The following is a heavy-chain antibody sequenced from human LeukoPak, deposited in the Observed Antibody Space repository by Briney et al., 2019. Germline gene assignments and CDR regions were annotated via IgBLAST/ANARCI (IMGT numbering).Heavy chain of an antibody. V-gene: IGHV1-69*04. CDR2: IIPILGIA. D-gene: IGHD3-22*01. CDR1: GGTFSSYA. CDR3: ARSYYDSSGYS. Sequence: GASVKVSCKASGGTFSSYAISWVRQAPGQGLEWMGRIIPILGIANYAQKFQGRVTVTADKSTSTAYMELSSLRSEDTAVYYCARSYYDSSGYSWGQGTLVTVSS. J-gene: IGHJ4*02.